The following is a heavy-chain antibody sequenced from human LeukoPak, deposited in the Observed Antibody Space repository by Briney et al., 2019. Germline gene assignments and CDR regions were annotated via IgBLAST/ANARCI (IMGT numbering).Heavy chain of an antibody. J-gene: IGHJ4*02. CDR1: GESFSGYY. D-gene: IGHD3-16*01. V-gene: IGHV4-34*01. CDR3: ARGMWGARVPFDY. Sequence: PSETLSLTCAVYGESFSGYYWSWIRQPPGKGLEWIGEINHSGSTNYNPSLKSRVTISVDTSKNQFSLKLSSVTAADTAVYYCARGMWGARVPFDYWGQGTLVTVSS. CDR2: INHSGST.